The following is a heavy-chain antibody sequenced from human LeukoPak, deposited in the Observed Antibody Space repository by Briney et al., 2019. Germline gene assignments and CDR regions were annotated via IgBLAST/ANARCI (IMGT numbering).Heavy chain of an antibody. D-gene: IGHD6-13*01. CDR2: INPNSGGT. Sequence: GASVKVSCKASGYTFTGYYMHRVRQAPGQGLEWMGWINPNSGGTKYAQKFQGRVTMTRDTSISRAYMELSRLRSDDTAVYYCTRDRGIAAAGLIDYWGEGTLVTVSS. J-gene: IGHJ4*02. CDR1: GYTFTGYY. CDR3: TRDRGIAAAGLIDY. V-gene: IGHV1-2*02.